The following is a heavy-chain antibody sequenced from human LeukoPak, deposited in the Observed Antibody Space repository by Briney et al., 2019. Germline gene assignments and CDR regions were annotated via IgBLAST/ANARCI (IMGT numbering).Heavy chain of an antibody. CDR1: GFTFSSYA. V-gene: IGHV3-30-3*01. CDR2: ISYDGSNK. Sequence: GRSLRLSCAASGFTFSSYAMHWVRQAPGKGLEWVAVISYDGSNKYYADSVKGRFTISRDNSKNTLYLQMNSLRAEDTAVYYCARLSTEGSSWPFDYCGQGTLVTVSS. J-gene: IGHJ4*02. D-gene: IGHD6-13*01. CDR3: ARLSTEGSSWPFDY.